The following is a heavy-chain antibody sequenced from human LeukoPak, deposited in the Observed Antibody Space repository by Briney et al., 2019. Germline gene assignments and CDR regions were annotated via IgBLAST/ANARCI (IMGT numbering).Heavy chain of an antibody. CDR1: GFTFDDYG. CDR2: ISSSSSYI. Sequence: GGSLRLSCAASGFTFDDYGMSWVRQAPGKGLEWVSSISSSSSYIYYADSVKGRFTISRDNAKNSLYLQMNSLRAEDTAVYYCARVGSSGYHLDYWGQGTLVTVSS. D-gene: IGHD3-22*01. CDR3: ARVGSSGYHLDY. V-gene: IGHV3-21*01. J-gene: IGHJ4*02.